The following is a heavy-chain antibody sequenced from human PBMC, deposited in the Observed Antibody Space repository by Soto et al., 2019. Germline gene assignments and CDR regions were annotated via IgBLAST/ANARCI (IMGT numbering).Heavy chain of an antibody. V-gene: IGHV1-8*01. Sequence: ASVEVSCKSSGYTFTSYDINWVRQATGQGLEWMGWMNPNSGNTGYAQKFQGRVTMTRNTSISTAYMELSSLRSEDTAVYYCARGLRSEFLEWYEGYYFDYWGQGTLVTVS. D-gene: IGHD3-3*01. CDR2: MNPNSGNT. J-gene: IGHJ4*02. CDR1: GYTFTSYD. CDR3: ARGLRSEFLEWYEGYYFDY.